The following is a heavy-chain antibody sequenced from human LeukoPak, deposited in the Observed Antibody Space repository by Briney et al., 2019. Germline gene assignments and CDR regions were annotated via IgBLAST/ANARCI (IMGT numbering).Heavy chain of an antibody. CDR1: GGTFSSYA. CDR3: ARGPGLLEWFGYFDY. D-gene: IGHD3-3*01. CDR2: IIPIFGTA. J-gene: IGHJ4*02. Sequence: GASVKVSCKASGGTFSSYAISWVRQAPGQGLEWMGGIIPIFGTANYAQKFQGRVTITTDESTRTAYMELSSLRSEDTAVYYCARGPGLLEWFGYFDYWGQGTLVTVSS. V-gene: IGHV1-69*05.